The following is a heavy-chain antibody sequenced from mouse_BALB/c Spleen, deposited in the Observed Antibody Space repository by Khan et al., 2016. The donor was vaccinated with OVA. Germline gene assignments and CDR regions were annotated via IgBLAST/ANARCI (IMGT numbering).Heavy chain of an antibody. Sequence: QVQLQQSGAELVKPGASVKLSCKASGYTFTSYYMYWVKQRPGQGLEWIGEINPSDGDTNFNEKFKSKATLPVDKSSSTAYIQLSSLTSEDSAVYYCTRSGYGTFAYWGQGTLVTVSA. D-gene: IGHD2-1*01. CDR3: TRSGYGTFAY. V-gene: IGHV1S81*02. J-gene: IGHJ3*01. CDR1: GYTFTSYY. CDR2: INPSDGDT.